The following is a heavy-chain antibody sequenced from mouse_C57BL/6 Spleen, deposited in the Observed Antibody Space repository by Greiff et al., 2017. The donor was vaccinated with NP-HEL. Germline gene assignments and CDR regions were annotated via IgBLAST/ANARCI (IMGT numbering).Heavy chain of an antibody. V-gene: IGHV7-3*01. D-gene: IGHD1-1*01. CDR1: GFTFTDYY. CDR3: ARQHYGSYLDY. J-gene: IGHJ2*01. CDR2: IRNKANGYTT. Sequence: EVQLVESGGGLVQPGGSLSLSCAASGFTFTDYYMSWVRQPPGKALEWLGFIRNKANGYTTEYSASVKGRFTISRDNSQSILYLQMNALRADDSATYYCARQHYGSYLDYWGQGTTLTVSS.